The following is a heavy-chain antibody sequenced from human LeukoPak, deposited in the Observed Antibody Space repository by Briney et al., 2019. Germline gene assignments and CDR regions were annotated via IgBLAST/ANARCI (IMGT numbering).Heavy chain of an antibody. J-gene: IGHJ3*02. Sequence: GGSLRLSCAASGFTFSSYAMSWVRQAPGKGLKWVSAISGSAGSTNYADSVKGRFTISRDNSKNTVYLQMNSLRAEDTAVYYCARHSSGWYGDGFDIWGQGSMVTYSS. V-gene: IGHV3-23*01. D-gene: IGHD6-19*01. CDR2: ISGSAGST. CDR1: GFTFSSYA. CDR3: ARHSSGWYGDGFDI.